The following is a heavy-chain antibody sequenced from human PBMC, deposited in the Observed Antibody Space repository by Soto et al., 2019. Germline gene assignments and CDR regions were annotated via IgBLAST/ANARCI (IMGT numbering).Heavy chain of an antibody. J-gene: IGHJ5*02. D-gene: IGHD6-13*01. Sequence: SETLSLTCAVYGGSFSGYYWSWIRQPPGKGLEWIGEINHSGSTNYNPSLKSRVTISVDTSKNQFSLKLSSVTAADTAVYYCARGGSNARTQHNGYRLPLHHCGQGTLVTVSP. CDR1: GGSFSGYY. CDR2: INHSGST. V-gene: IGHV4-34*01. CDR3: ARGGSNARTQHNGYRLPLHH.